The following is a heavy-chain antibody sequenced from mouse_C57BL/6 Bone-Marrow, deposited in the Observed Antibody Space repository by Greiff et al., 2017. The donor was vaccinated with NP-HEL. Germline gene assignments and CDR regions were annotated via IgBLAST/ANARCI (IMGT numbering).Heavy chain of an antibody. Sequence: QVHVKQSGAELVRPGTSVKVSCKASGYAFTNYLIEWVKQRPGQGLEWIGVINPGRGGTNYNAKFKGKATLTADKSSSTAYMQLSSLTSEDSAVYFCARGGIYYDYAWFAYWGQGTLVTVSA. D-gene: IGHD2-4*01. V-gene: IGHV1-54*01. CDR2: INPGRGGT. J-gene: IGHJ3*01. CDR1: GYAFTNYL. CDR3: ARGGIYYDYAWFAY.